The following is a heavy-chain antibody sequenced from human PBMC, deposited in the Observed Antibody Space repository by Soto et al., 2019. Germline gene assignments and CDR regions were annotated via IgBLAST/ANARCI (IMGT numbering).Heavy chain of an antibody. D-gene: IGHD1-7*01. CDR1: GFTFSSYG. CDR2: ISYDGSNK. V-gene: IGHV3-30*18. CDR3: AKDYWGITGTTIDY. Sequence: QVQLVESGGGVVQPGRSLRLSCAASGFTFSSYGMHWVRQAPGKGLEWVAVISYDGSNKYYADSVKGRFTISRDNSKNTLYLQMNSLRAEDTAVYYCAKDYWGITGTTIDYWGQGTLVTVSS. J-gene: IGHJ4*02.